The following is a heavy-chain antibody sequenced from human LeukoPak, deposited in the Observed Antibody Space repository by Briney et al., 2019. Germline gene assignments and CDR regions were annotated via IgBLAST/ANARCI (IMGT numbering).Heavy chain of an antibody. J-gene: IGHJ4*02. CDR3: AREAEAGTTNFDY. V-gene: IGHV1-2*02. CDR2: INPNSGGT. CDR1: EYTFNGYY. D-gene: IGHD6-19*01. Sequence: GASVKVSCKASEYTFNGYYMHWGRQAPGQGLEWMGWINPNSGGTNYAQKFQGRVTMTRDTSISTAYMELSGLRSDDTAIYYCAREAEAGTTNFDYWGQGTLVTVSS.